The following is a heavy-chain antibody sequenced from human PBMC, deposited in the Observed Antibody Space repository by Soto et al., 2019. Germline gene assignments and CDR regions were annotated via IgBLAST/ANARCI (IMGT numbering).Heavy chain of an antibody. V-gene: IGHV3-23*01. CDR1: GFTFSSYA. D-gene: IGHD6-13*01. J-gene: IGHJ6*03. CDR2: ISGSGGST. Sequence: PGGSLRLSCAASGFTFSSYAMSWVRQAPGKGLEWVSAISGSGGSTYYADSVKGRFTISRDNSKNTLYLQMNSLRAEDTAVYYCAKEWIAAAGIYYYYYMDVWGKGTTVTVSS. CDR3: AKEWIAAAGIYYYYYMDV.